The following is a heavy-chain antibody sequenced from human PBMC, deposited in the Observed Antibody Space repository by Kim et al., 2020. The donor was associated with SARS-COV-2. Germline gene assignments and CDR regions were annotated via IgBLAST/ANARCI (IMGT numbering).Heavy chain of an antibody. Sequence: DSVKGRFTISRDNAKNTRNLQMNSRRAEDTAVYYCAKLTTMVRGVIAFDPWGQGTLVTVSS. CDR3: AKLTTMVRGVIAFDP. V-gene: IGHV3-23*01. D-gene: IGHD3-10*01. J-gene: IGHJ5*02.